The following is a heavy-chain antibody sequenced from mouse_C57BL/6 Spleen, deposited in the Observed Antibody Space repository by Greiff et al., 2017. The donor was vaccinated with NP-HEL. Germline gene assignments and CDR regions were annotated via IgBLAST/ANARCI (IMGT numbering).Heavy chain of an antibody. CDR2: ISSGSSTI. J-gene: IGHJ2*01. CDR3: ARLYDYDGGYYFDY. Sequence: EVKLVESGGGLVKPGGSLKLSCAASGFTFSDYGMHWVRQAPEKGLEWVAYISSGSSTIYYADTVKGRFTISRDNAKNTLFLQMTSLRSEDTAMYYCARLYDYDGGYYFDYWGQGTTLTVSS. V-gene: IGHV5-17*01. D-gene: IGHD2-4*01. CDR1: GFTFSDYG.